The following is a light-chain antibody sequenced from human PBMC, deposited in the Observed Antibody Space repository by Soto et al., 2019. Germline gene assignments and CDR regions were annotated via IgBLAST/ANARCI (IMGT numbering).Light chain of an antibody. J-gene: IGKJ1*01. CDR1: QRISTY. V-gene: IGKV1-39*01. CDR2: AAS. CDR3: HQRYSSPRT. Sequence: DIQMTQSPSTRSAGVGDRVTITCRASQRISTYLNCYQHKPGKAPTLLIYAASSLQSGVPSRFSGGGSGTDFTLTINTLQPEDFATYFGHQRYSSPRTFGKGTQVEIK.